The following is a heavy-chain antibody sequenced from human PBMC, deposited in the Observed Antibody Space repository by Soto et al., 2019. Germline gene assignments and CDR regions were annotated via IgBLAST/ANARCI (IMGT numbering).Heavy chain of an antibody. D-gene: IGHD5-12*01. Sequence: QVQLQESGPGLVKPSQTLSLTCTVSGGSISSGGYYWSWIRQHPGKGLEWIGYIYYSGTTYYNPSLKSRVAISVDTSKDQFSLNLSSVAAAGTAVYYCARSDGYNFDCWGQGTLVTVSS. CDR3: ARSDGYNFDC. J-gene: IGHJ4*02. CDR1: GGSISSGGYY. V-gene: IGHV4-31*03. CDR2: IYYSGTT.